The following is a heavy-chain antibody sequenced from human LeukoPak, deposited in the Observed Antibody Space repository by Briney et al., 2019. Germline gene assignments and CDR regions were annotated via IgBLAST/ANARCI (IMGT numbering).Heavy chain of an antibody. D-gene: IGHD6-13*01. J-gene: IGHJ6*03. CDR1: EYSVSSNSAA. Sequence: SQNLSLTCAISEYSVSSNSAAWNWIRQSPSRGLEWLGRTYYRSKWYYDYAVSVKSRITINPDTSKNQFSLQLNSVTPEDTAVYYCARGPQLVDYYYIDVWGKGTTVTVSS. CDR2: TYYRSKWYY. CDR3: ARGPQLVDYYYIDV. V-gene: IGHV6-1*01.